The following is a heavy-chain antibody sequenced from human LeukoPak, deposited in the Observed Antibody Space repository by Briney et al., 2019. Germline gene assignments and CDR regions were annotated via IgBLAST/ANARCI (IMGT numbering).Heavy chain of an antibody. V-gene: IGHV3-74*01. CDR3: ARDVPHNWFDT. CDR1: GITFGNNW. Sequence: GGSLRLSCAASGITFGNNWMHWVRQGPGKGLVWISRINSDGGGAIYADSVKGRFTVSRDNAKNTLYLQMNSLRAEDTAVNYCARDVPHNWFDTWGQGTLVTVSS. J-gene: IGHJ5*02. CDR2: INSDGGGA.